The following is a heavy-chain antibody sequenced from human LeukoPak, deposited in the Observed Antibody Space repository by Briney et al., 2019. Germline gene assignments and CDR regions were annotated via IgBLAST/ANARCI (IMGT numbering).Heavy chain of an antibody. Sequence: SETLSLTCTVSGVSISSYYGSWIRQPPGKGLEWMGYIHYGGNTDYNPSLKSRVTISVDTSKNQFSLNLSSVTAADTAMYYCARRGNGYPYFFDYWGQGILVTVSS. CDR2: IHYGGNT. J-gene: IGHJ4*02. D-gene: IGHD4-23*01. CDR3: ARRGNGYPYFFDY. V-gene: IGHV4-59*01. CDR1: GVSISSYY.